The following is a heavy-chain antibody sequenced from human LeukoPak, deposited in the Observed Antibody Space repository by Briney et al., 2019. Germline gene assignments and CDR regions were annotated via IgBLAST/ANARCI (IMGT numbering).Heavy chain of an antibody. D-gene: IGHD3-22*01. V-gene: IGHV4-34*01. CDR3: AREGGSYYDSSGYYYGWFDP. J-gene: IGHJ5*02. Sequence: SETLSLTCAVYGGSFSGYYWSWIRQPPGKGLEWIGEINHSGSTNYNPSLKSRVTISVDTSKNQFSLKLSSVTAAATAVYYCAREGGSYYDSSGYYYGWFDPWGQGTLVTVSS. CDR1: GGSFSGYY. CDR2: INHSGST.